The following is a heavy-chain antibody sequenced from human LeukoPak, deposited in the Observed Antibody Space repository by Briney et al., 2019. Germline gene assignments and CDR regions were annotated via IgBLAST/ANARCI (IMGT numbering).Heavy chain of an antibody. V-gene: IGHV6-1*01. Sequence: SQTLSLTCAISGDSVSSTSVTWNWIRQSPSRGLEWLGRTYYRSTWYNDYAVSVRGRITVNPDTSKNQFSLHLNSVTPEDTAVYYCARRLTQYDCFDPWGQGILVTVSS. D-gene: IGHD2-2*01. CDR1: GDSVSSTSVT. J-gene: IGHJ5*02. CDR3: ARRLTQYDCFDP. CDR2: TYYRSTWYN.